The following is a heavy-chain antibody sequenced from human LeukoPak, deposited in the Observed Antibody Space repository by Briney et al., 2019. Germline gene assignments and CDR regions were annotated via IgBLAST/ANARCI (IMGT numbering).Heavy chain of an antibody. J-gene: IGHJ4*02. CDR2: ISGSGGST. V-gene: IGHV3-23*01. Sequence: GGSLRLSCAASGFTFSSYAMSSVRQAPGKGLEWVSAISGSGGSTYYADSVKGRFTISRDNSKNTLYLQMNSLRAEDTAVYYCAKSTHDDGDRGILRGFDYWGQGNLVTVSS. CDR3: AKSTHDDGDRGILRGFDY. D-gene: IGHD4-17*01. CDR1: GFTFSSYA.